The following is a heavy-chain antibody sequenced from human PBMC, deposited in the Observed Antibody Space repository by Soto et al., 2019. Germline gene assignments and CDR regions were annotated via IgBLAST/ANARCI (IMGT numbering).Heavy chain of an antibody. CDR3: AGSEGGWYLRAKYYYYAMDG. CDR2: IIPMSGTA. J-gene: IGHJ6*02. V-gene: IGHV1-69*12. Sequence: QVQLVQSGAEVKKPGSSVKVSCKASGGTFSTYGISWVRQAPGQGLKWMGGIIPMSGTADYAQKFQGRVKITADESTNTAYMELRSLRSEDTAVFCCAGSEGGWYLRAKYYYYAMDGWGQGTTVTVSS. CDR1: GGTFSTYG. D-gene: IGHD6-19*01.